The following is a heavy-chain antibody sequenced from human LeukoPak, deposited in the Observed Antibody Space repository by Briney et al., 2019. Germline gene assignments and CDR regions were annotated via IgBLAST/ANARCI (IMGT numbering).Heavy chain of an antibody. CDR2: IYGDGRT. J-gene: IGHJ3*02. CDR1: GVTVSNMY. D-gene: IGHD3-22*01. V-gene: IGHV3-53*01. Sequence: GGSLRLSCAASGVTVSNMYMTWVRQAPGKGLEWVSLIYGDGRTSYADSVKGRCTIYRDNSKNTLDLQVNSLRVEDTAVYYCARGLFLSGYLDAFDMWGQGTVVTVSS. CDR3: ARGLFLSGYLDAFDM.